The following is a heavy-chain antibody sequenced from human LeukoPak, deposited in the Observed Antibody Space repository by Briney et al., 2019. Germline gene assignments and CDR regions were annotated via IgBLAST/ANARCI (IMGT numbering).Heavy chain of an antibody. Sequence: GGSLRLSCAASGFTFSSYAMSWVRQAPGKGLEWVSAISGSGGSTYYADSVKGRFTISRDNSKNTLYLQMNSLRPDDTAVYYCAKGWGIPIFGVVTNWGQGTLVTVSS. CDR3: AKGWGIPIFGVVTN. CDR2: ISGSGGST. J-gene: IGHJ4*02. V-gene: IGHV3-23*01. D-gene: IGHD3-3*01. CDR1: GFTFSSYA.